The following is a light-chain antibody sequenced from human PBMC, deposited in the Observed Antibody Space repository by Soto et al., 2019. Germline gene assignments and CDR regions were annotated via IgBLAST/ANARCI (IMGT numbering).Light chain of an antibody. V-gene: IGLV2-23*02. CDR2: EVT. Sequence: QSALTQPASVSGSPGQSITISCTGTTSDVGSYNLVSWYQHHPGKAPRLMIFEVTRRPSGVSNRFSRSKSGNTASLTISGLLAEDEADYYCCSHAGSSTHVVFGGGTKLTVL. CDR3: CSHAGSSTHVV. J-gene: IGLJ2*01. CDR1: TSDVGSYNL.